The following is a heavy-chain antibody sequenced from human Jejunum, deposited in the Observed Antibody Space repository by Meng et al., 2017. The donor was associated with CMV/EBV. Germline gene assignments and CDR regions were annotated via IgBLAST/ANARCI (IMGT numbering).Heavy chain of an antibody. Sequence: GGSVPDFHYWSWIRQSSGKGLEWIAYVSYNGNTNYNPSLRRRVSISSDAAKNQFSLRLTSATTADTAVYYCARGWADIRFSGAMDVWAKGSRSPSP. CDR1: GGSVPDFHY. CDR2: VSYNGNT. CDR3: ARGWADIRFSGAMDV. V-gene: IGHV4-59*02. D-gene: IGHD3-3*01. J-gene: IGHJ6*02.